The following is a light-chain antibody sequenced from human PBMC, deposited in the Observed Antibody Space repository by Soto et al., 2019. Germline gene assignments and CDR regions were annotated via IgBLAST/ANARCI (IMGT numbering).Light chain of an antibody. CDR3: QSYDSSLSGRVV. J-gene: IGLJ2*01. V-gene: IGLV1-40*01. CDR2: GNS. CDR1: SSNIGAGYD. Sequence: QSVLTQPPSASGDPGQRVTISCTGSSSNIGAGYDVHWYQQLPGTAPKLLIYGNSNRPSGVPDRFSGSKSGTSASLAITGLQAEDEADYYCQSYDSSLSGRVVFGGGTKLTVL.